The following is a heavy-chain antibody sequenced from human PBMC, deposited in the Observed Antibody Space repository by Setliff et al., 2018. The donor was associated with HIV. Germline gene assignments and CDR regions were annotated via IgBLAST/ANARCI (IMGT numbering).Heavy chain of an antibody. CDR2: IVPLLGVP. V-gene: IGHV1-69*04. CDR1: GYTFTSYY. CDR3: ARDDYGDYEGYYYYYMDV. Sequence: ASVKVSCKASGYTFTSYYMHWVRQAPGQGLEWLGRIVPLLGVPDYAQKFQGRVTITADESTSTAYMELSSLRSEDTAVYYCARDDYGDYEGYYYYYMDVWGKGTTVTVSS. D-gene: IGHD4-17*01. J-gene: IGHJ6*03.